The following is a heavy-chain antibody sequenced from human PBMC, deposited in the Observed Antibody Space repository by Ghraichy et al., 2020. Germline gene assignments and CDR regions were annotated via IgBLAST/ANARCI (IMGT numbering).Heavy chain of an antibody. Sequence: ASVKVSCKASGYTFTGYYMHWVRQAPGQGLEWMGWINPNSGGTNYAQKFQGRVTMTRDTSISTAYMELSRLRSDDTAVYYCARGIGFYVQYFRHWGQGTLVTVSS. V-gene: IGHV1-2*02. D-gene: IGHD3-10*02. J-gene: IGHJ1*01. CDR3: ARGIGFYVQYFRH. CDR2: INPNSGGT. CDR1: GYTFTGYY.